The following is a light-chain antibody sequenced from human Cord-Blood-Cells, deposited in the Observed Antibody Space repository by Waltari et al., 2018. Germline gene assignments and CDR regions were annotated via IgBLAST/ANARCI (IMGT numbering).Light chain of an antibody. CDR2: GAS. CDR1: QSVSSSY. Sequence: EIVLTQSPGTLSLSPGERATLSCRASQSVSSSYLAWYRQKPGQAPRLRIYGASSRATGIPDRFSGSGSGTDFTLTISRLEPEDFAVYYCQQYGSSPPLTFGGGTKVEIK. J-gene: IGKJ4*01. V-gene: IGKV3-20*01. CDR3: QQYGSSPPLT.